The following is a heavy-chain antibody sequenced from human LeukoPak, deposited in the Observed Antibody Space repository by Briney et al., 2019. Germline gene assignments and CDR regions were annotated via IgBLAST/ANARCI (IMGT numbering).Heavy chain of an antibody. V-gene: IGHV3-64*01. CDR2: ISADGGTT. J-gene: IGHJ5*02. D-gene: IGHD3/OR15-3a*01. CDR3: ARDRAANQDWVEFDP. CDR1: GFSLSKYA. Sequence: QTGGSLRLSCAASGFSLSKYAVHWVRQAPGRGLEYVSSISADGGTTYFANSVKGRFTFSRDNSKNLLYLHLGGLRVEDTAVYFCARDRAANQDWVEFDPWGQGTPVIVSS.